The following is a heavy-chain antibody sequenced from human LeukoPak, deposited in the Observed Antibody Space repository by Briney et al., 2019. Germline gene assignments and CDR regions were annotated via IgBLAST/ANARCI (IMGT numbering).Heavy chain of an antibody. CDR2: VFDSGGT. V-gene: IGHV4-59*01. Sequence: KPSETLSLTCTVSGGSISSYYWSWIRQPPGKGLERIGYVFDSGGTNYNPSLKSRVTISVDTSKKQFSLKLSSVTAADTAVYYCARGYSSSWNYFDYWGQGTLVTVSS. D-gene: IGHD6-13*01. CDR1: GGSISSYY. J-gene: IGHJ4*02. CDR3: ARGYSSSWNYFDY.